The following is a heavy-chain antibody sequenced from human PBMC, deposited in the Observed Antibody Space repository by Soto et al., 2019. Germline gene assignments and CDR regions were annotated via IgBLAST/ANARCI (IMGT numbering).Heavy chain of an antibody. CDR2: ISSSSSTI. CDR3: ARDPSSSWQQYYYYGMDV. D-gene: IGHD6-13*01. CDR1: GFTFSSYS. V-gene: IGHV3-48*02. J-gene: IGHJ6*02. Sequence: GGSLRLSCAASGFTFSSYSMNWVRQAPGKGLEWVSYISSSSSTIYYADSVKGRFTISRDNAKNSLYLQMNSLRDEDTAVYYCARDPSSSWQQYYYYGMDVWGQGTTVTVSS.